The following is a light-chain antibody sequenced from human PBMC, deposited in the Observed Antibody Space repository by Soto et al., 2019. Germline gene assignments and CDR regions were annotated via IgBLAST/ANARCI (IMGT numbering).Light chain of an antibody. Sequence: EIVLTHSPATLSVSQGERATLSCRASQSVSNNYLAWYQQKPGQAPRLLIYGASNRATGIPDRFSGSGSRTDFTLTISRLEPEDFAVYFCQQYNYLITFGQGTRLEI. V-gene: IGKV3-20*01. J-gene: IGKJ5*01. CDR1: QSVSNNY. CDR2: GAS. CDR3: QQYNYLIT.